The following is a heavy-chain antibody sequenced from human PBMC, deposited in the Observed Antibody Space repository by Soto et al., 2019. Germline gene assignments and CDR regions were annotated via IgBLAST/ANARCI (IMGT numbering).Heavy chain of an antibody. CDR3: ARDYMVRGVMRWFDP. D-gene: IGHD3-10*01. V-gene: IGHV4-4*02. Sequence: QVQLQESGPGLVKPSGTLSLTCAVSGGSISSSNWWSWVRQPPGKGLGWIGAIYHSGSTNYHPSLKSRVTSSVDKSKNQFTLKLISVTAADTAVYYCARDYMVRGVMRWFDPWGQGTLVTVSS. CDR1: GGSISSSNW. J-gene: IGHJ5*02. CDR2: IYHSGST.